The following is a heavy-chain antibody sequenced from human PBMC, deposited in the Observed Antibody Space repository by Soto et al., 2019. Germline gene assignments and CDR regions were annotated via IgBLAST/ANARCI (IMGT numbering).Heavy chain of an antibody. D-gene: IGHD3-3*01. CDR1: GGSISSGDYY. Sequence: SETLSLTCTVSGGSISSGDYYWSWIRQPPGKGLEWIGYIYYSGSTYYNPSLKSRVTISVDTSKNQFSLKLSSVTAADTAVYYCARVRGGGVLTVLRFLEWSSDYWGQGTLVTVSS. CDR2: IYYSGST. CDR3: ARVRGGGVLTVLRFLEWSSDY. V-gene: IGHV4-30-4*01. J-gene: IGHJ4*02.